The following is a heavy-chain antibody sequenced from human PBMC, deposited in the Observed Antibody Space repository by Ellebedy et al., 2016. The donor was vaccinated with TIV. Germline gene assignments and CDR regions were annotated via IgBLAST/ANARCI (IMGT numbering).Heavy chain of an antibody. V-gene: IGHV3-66*01. CDR3: AGDPGGGGDFGDNWFDP. CDR1: GIIVSDYF. CDR2: LYPDAKN. D-gene: IGHD2-21*01. Sequence: PGGSLRLSCEASGIIVSDYFMNWVRQAPGKGLEWVSVLYPDAKNNYTDSGNRRFILSRDSSKTTLYLQMNRLTAEDTAVYYCAGDPGGGGDFGDNWFDPWGQGTLVTVSS. J-gene: IGHJ5*02.